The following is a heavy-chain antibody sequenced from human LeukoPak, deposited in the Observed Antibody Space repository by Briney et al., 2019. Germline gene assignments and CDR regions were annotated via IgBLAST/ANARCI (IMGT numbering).Heavy chain of an antibody. CDR3: ATRYCSGGSCPNYYYYYINV. Sequence: SVKVSCKVSGYTLTELSMHWVRQAPGKGLEWMGGFDPEVGKTIYAQKFQGRVTMTEDTSTDTAYMELSSLRSEDTAVYYCATRYCSGGSCPNYYYYYINVWGKGTTVTISS. CDR2: FDPEVGKT. V-gene: IGHV1-24*01. CDR1: GYTLTELS. J-gene: IGHJ6*03. D-gene: IGHD2-15*01.